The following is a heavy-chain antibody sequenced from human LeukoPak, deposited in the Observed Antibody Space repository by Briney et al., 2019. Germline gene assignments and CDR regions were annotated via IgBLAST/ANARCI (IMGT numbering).Heavy chain of an antibody. V-gene: IGHV3-30*18. CDR1: GFTFSNCG. J-gene: IGHJ6*02. D-gene: IGHD3-10*01. CDR2: ISYGGSNK. CDR3: AKDRGDYYYYYGMDV. Sequence: GGSLRLSCAASGFTFSNCGMHWVRQAPGKGLEWVAVISYGGSNKYYADSVKGRFTISRDNSKNTLYLQMNSLRAEDTAVYYCAKDRGDYYYYYGMDVWGQGTTVTVSS.